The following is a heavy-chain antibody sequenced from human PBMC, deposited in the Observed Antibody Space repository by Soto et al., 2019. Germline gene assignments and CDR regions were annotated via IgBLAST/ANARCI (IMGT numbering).Heavy chain of an antibody. D-gene: IGHD2-15*01. CDR1: GYTFTNYG. Sequence: ASVKVSCKASGYTFTNYGISWVRQAPGQGLEWMGWISAYNGNTDYAQKFQGRVTITRDTSASTAYMELSSLRSEDTAVYYCARDLGGWPDYWGQGTLVTVS. V-gene: IGHV1-18*01. CDR2: ISAYNGNT. J-gene: IGHJ4*02. CDR3: ARDLGGWPDY.